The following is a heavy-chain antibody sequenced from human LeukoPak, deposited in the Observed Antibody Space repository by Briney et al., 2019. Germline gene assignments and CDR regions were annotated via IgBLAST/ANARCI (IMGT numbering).Heavy chain of an antibody. Sequence: GGSLRLSCAASGFTFSGYGMSWVRQAPGKGLEWVSAISGSGGSTYYADSVKGRFTISRDNSKNTLYLQMNSLRAEDTAVYYCAKPYCSSTSCRARDAFDIWGQGTMVTVSS. CDR2: ISGSGGST. D-gene: IGHD2-2*01. J-gene: IGHJ3*02. CDR1: GFTFSGYG. V-gene: IGHV3-23*01. CDR3: AKPYCSSTSCRARDAFDI.